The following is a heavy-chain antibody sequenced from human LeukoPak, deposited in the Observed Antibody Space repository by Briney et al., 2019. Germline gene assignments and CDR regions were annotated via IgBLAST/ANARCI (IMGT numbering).Heavy chain of an antibody. CDR2: MYYSGST. V-gene: IGHV4-59*01. CDR3: ARGDEYFDY. Sequence: PSETLSLTCTVSGGSISSYYWSWIRQPPGKGLEWIGYMYYSGSTKYNPSLKSRLTMSLDTSKNQFSLELSSVTAADTAVYYCARGDEYFDYWGQGTLVTVSS. CDR1: GGSISSYY. J-gene: IGHJ4*02.